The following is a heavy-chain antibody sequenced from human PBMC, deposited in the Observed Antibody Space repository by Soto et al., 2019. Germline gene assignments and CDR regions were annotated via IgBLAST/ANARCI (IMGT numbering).Heavy chain of an antibody. Sequence: EVQLVESGGGLVQPGRSLRLSCAASGFTFDDYVMHWVRQAPGKGLEWVSGISWNSGSIGYADSVKGRFTISRDNAKNSLYLQMNSLRAEDTALYYCAKEKGMVRGGFDYWGQGTLVTVSS. D-gene: IGHD3-10*01. V-gene: IGHV3-9*01. CDR1: GFTFDDYV. CDR3: AKEKGMVRGGFDY. J-gene: IGHJ4*02. CDR2: ISWNSGSI.